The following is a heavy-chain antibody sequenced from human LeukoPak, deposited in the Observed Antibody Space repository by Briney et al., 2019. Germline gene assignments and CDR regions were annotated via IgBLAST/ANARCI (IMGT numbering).Heavy chain of an antibody. CDR3: ARGGGYSYGRAPRLFY. D-gene: IGHD5-18*01. Sequence: TLSLTXAVYGGSFSGYYWSWIRQPPGKGLEWIGEINHSGSTNYNPSLKSRVTISVDTSKNQFSLKLSSVTAADTAVYYCARGGGYSYGRAPRLFYWGQGTLVTVSS. CDR2: INHSGST. CDR1: GGSFSGYY. J-gene: IGHJ4*02. V-gene: IGHV4-34*01.